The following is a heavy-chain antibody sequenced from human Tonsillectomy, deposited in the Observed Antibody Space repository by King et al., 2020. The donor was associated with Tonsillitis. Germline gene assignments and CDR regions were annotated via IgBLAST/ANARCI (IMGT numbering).Heavy chain of an antibody. Sequence: VQLVESGGGLVKPGGSLRLSCAASGFDFSTYSMNWVRQAPGKGLDWVSSIRRSGRYIHYADSVKGRVTIPRDNAKNSMYLQMSSLRAEDTGVYYCARDSMEMTTVPFDCWGQGTLVIVSS. V-gene: IGHV3-21*06. D-gene: IGHD4-11*01. J-gene: IGHJ4*02. CDR1: GFDFSTYS. CDR3: ARDSMEMTTVPFDC. CDR2: IRRSGRYI.